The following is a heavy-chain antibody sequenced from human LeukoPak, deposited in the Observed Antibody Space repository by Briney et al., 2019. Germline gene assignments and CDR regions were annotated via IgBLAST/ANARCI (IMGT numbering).Heavy chain of an antibody. CDR2: IIPIFGTA. CDR1: GGTFSSYA. V-gene: IGHV1-69*05. Sequence: SVKVSCKASGGTFSSYAISWVRQAPGQGLEWMGRIIPIFGTANYAQKFQGRVTITTDESTSTVYMELSSLRSEDTAVYYCARGGAIGGYYMDVWGKGTTVTVSS. D-gene: IGHD2-2*02. CDR3: ARGGAIGGYYMDV. J-gene: IGHJ6*03.